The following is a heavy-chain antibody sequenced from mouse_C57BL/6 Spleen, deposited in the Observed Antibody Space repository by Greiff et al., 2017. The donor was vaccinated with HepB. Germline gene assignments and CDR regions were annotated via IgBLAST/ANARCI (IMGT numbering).Heavy chain of an antibody. CDR3: TRGDGNYFWYFDV. D-gene: IGHD2-1*01. Sequence: VQLVESGAELVRPGASVTLSCKASGYTFTDYEMHWVKQTPVHGLEWIGAIDPETGGTAYNQKFKGKAILTADKSSSTAYMELRSLTSEDSAVYYCTRGDGNYFWYFDVWGTGTTVTVSS. J-gene: IGHJ1*03. CDR1: GYTFTDYE. CDR2: IDPETGGT. V-gene: IGHV1-15*01.